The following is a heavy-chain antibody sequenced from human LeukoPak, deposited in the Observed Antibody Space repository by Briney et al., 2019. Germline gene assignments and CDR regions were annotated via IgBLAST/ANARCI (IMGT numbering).Heavy chain of an antibody. CDR1: GFTFSSYA. CDR3: AKCGREWYSSSSYYFDY. CDR2: ISGSGGST. V-gene: IGHV3-23*01. J-gene: IGHJ4*02. Sequence: GGSLRLSCAASGFTFSSYAMSWVRQAPGKGLEWVSAISGSGGSTYYADSVKGRFTISRDNSKNPLYLQMNSLRAEDTAVYYCAKCGREWYSSSSYYFDYWGQGTLVTVSS. D-gene: IGHD6-13*01.